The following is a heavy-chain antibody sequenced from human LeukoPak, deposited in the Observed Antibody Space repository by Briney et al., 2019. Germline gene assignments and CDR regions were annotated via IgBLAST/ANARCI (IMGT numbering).Heavy chain of an antibody. CDR1: GGSITTDTNN. V-gene: IGHV4-61*02. CDR3: ARDVYYSDSSGYYLRGWFDP. CDR2: IYSRGST. J-gene: IGHJ5*02. D-gene: IGHD3-22*01. Sequence: SQTLSLTCIVSGGSITTDTNNWSWIRQPAGQRLEWIGRIYSRGSTKYNPSLKRRVTIALDTSKNQFSLKLSAVTAADTAVYYCARDVYYSDSSGYYLRGWFDPWGQGTLVTVSS.